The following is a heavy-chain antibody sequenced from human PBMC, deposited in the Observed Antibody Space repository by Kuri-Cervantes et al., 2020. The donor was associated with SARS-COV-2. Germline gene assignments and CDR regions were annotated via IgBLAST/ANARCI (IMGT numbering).Heavy chain of an antibody. CDR2: LYYSGST. Sequence: GSLRLSCTVSGGSISTYYWSWIRQPPGKGLEWIGYLYYSGSTNHNPSLKSRVTISLDTSKIQFSLKLSSVTAADTAVYYCATGSYYVAYDYWGQGTLVTVSS. J-gene: IGHJ4*02. V-gene: IGHV4-59*01. CDR1: GGSISTYY. CDR3: ATGSYYVAYDY. D-gene: IGHD1-26*01.